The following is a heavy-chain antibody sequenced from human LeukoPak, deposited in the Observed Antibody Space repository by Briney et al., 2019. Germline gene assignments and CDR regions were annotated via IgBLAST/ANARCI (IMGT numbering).Heavy chain of an antibody. CDR1: GYSISSGYY. CDR2: IDRTGNR. Sequence: SETLSLTCAVSGYSISSGYYWGWIRQPPGKGLEWIARIDRTGNRYYNPPLKSRVTISVATSKNPLSLKLTSLTAADTAIYYCARVDNYYGLGSFGASHYYYMDVWGKGTTVTVSS. V-gene: IGHV4-38-2*01. D-gene: IGHD3-10*01. J-gene: IGHJ6*03. CDR3: ARVDNYYGLGSFGASHYYYMDV.